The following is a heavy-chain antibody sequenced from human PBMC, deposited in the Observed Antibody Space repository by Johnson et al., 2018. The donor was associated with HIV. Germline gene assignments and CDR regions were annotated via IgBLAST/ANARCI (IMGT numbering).Heavy chain of an antibody. CDR3: AKDVREYCSSISCFDAFDV. Sequence: QVQLVESGGGVVQPGRSLRLSCAASGFTFSSYAMHWVRQAPGKGLEWVAVISYDGSNKYYAHSVKARFTISRDNAKNSLYLQMNSLRADDTTVYYCAKDVREYCSSISCFDAFDVWGQGTMVTVSS. D-gene: IGHD2-2*01. CDR2: ISYDGSNK. J-gene: IGHJ3*01. CDR1: GFTFSSYA. V-gene: IGHV3-30-3*01.